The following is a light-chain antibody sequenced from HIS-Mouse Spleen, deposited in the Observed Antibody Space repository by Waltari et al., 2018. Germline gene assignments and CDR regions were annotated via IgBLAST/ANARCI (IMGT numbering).Light chain of an antibody. CDR3: SSYTSSSTYV. CDR2: EVS. V-gene: IGLV2-14*01. J-gene: IGLJ1*01. Sequence: QSALTQPASVSGSPGQSITISCTGTSSDVGGYNYVSWYQQHPGKAPKLMIYEVSTRPSGVSNLFSGSKSGNTASLTISGLQAEDEADYYCSSYTSSSTYVFGTGTKVTVL. CDR1: SSDVGGYNY.